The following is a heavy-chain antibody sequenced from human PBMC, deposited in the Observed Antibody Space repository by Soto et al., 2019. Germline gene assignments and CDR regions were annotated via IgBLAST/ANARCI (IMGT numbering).Heavy chain of an antibody. J-gene: IGHJ5*02. V-gene: IGHV4-4*02. CDR3: ARVVVATYSSTFDP. D-gene: IGHD6-13*01. CDR1: SDSISSSNW. Sequence: QVQLQESGPGLVKPSGTLSLPCGVSSDSISSSNWWTWVRQPPGKGLEWIGEIYHTGSTNYNPSLKSRVTISVDKSKNQFSLKLSSVTAADTAVYYCARVVVATYSSTFDPWGQGTLVTVSS. CDR2: IYHTGST.